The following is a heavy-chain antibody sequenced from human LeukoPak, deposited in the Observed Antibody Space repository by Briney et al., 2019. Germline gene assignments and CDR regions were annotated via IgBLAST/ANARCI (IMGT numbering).Heavy chain of an antibody. CDR3: DRAMGGVVPAARFDY. V-gene: IGHV4-30-4*01. CDR2: IYYSGST. D-gene: IGHD2-2*01. Sequence: SETLSLTCTVSGGSISSGDYYWSWIRQPPGKGLEWIGYIYYSGSTYYNPSLKSRVTISVDTSKNQFSLKLSSVTAADTAVYYCDRAMGGVVPAARFDYWGQGTLVTVSS. J-gene: IGHJ4*02. CDR1: GGSISSGDYY.